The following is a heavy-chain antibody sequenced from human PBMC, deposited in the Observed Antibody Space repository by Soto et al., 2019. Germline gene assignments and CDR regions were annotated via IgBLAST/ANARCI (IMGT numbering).Heavy chain of an antibody. V-gene: IGHV3-23*01. D-gene: IGHD3-16*01. CDR3: ANERPRRTSGYFFAY. CDR2: VSASGLNT. Sequence: EVQLLESGGKLVQPGGSLTLSCAASGFTFSTYAMAWAREAPGKGLEWVSGVSASGLNTDYADPVKGRFYISRDNSKNTVSLHMNSLRAEDTALYYWANERPRRTSGYFFAYGGQGTPVTVSS. J-gene: IGHJ4*02. CDR1: GFTFSTYA.